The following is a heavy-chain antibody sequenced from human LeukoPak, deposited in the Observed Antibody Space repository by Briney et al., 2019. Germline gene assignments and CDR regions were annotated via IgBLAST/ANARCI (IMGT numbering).Heavy chain of an antibody. Sequence: SETLSLTCTVSGGSMSNYYWIWIGAPAGKGLEWIGRIYTSGSTDYNPSLESRVSMSLDTSKNQIMLKLNSVTAADTAVYYCARTYCGGGNCYHFDYWGQGTLVTVSS. D-gene: IGHD2-15*01. V-gene: IGHV4-4*07. CDR2: IYTSGST. J-gene: IGHJ4*02. CDR1: GGSMSNYY. CDR3: ARTYCGGGNCYHFDY.